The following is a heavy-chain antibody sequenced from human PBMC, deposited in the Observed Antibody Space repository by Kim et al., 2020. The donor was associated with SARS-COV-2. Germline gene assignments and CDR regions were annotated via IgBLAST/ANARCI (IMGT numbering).Heavy chain of an antibody. Sequence: ASVKVSCKASGYTFTSYDINWVRQATGQGLEWMGWMNPNSGNTGYAQKFQGRVTMTRNTSISTAYMELSSLRSEDTAVYYCARETRRITIFGVLTAPNYYYYYRDVWGKGTTVTVFS. J-gene: IGHJ6*03. CDR1: GYTFTSYD. V-gene: IGHV1-8*01. CDR2: MNPNSGNT. D-gene: IGHD3-3*01. CDR3: ARETRRITIFGVLTAPNYYYYYRDV.